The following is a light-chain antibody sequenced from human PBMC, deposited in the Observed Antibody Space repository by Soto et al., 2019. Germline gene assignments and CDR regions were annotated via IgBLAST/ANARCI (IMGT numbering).Light chain of an antibody. CDR2: AAS. CDR3: HQYGTSPLT. CDR1: QSVLKNY. J-gene: IGKJ4*01. Sequence: EIVLTQSPGTLSLSPGERATLSCRASQSVLKNYLAWYQQKPAQAPRLLIYAASSRATGIPDRFSGSGSGTDFTLSIRRLESEDFAVYYCHQYGTSPLTFGGGTRVEVK. V-gene: IGKV3-20*01.